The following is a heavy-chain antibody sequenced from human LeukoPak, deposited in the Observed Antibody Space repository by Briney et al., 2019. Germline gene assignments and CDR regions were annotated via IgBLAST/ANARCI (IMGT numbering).Heavy chain of an antibody. CDR2: ISGSGGST. J-gene: IGHJ5*02. V-gene: IGHV3-23*01. CDR3: RKTSGPAILEWLSP. CDR1: GFTFNRYA. D-gene: IGHD3-3*02. Sequence: PGGSLRLSCAGSGFTFNRYAMSWVRQAPGKGLEWVSAISGSGGSTYYADSVKGRFTISRDNSKNTLYLQMSSLRADDTAVYYCRKTSGPAILEWLSPWGQGTLVTVSS.